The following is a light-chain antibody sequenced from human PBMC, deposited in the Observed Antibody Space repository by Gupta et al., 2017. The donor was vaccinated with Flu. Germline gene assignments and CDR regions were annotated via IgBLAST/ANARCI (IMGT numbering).Light chain of an antibody. V-gene: IGLV2-14*01. CDR3: SSYTSSSTLI. Sequence: QSALTQPPSVSGSPGQSITISCTGTSSDVGGYNYVSWYQQHPGKAPKLMIYEVSNRPSGGSNGFSGSKSCNTASLTXSXPQAEDXADYYCSSYTSSSTLIFGGGTKLTVL. J-gene: IGLJ2*01. CDR1: SSDVGGYNY. CDR2: EVS.